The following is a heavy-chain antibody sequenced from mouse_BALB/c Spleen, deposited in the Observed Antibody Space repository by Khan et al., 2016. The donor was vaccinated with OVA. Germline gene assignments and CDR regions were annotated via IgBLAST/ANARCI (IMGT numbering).Heavy chain of an antibody. CDR3: ARREKYGYDPSWFAY. J-gene: IGHJ3*01. Sequence: QVQLQQSGAELVRPGASVKLSCKASGYTFTSYWMNWVRQRPGQGLDWIGKINPSDSETQYNQMFKDKATLTVDKSSGTAYMQLSSLTSEDSAVDYCARREKYGYDPSWFAYWGQGTLVTVSA. V-gene: IGHV1-61*01. CDR2: INPSDSET. D-gene: IGHD2-2*01. CDR1: GYTFTSYW.